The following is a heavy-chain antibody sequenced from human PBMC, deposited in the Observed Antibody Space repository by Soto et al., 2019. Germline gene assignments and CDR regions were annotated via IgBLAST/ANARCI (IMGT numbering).Heavy chain of an antibody. J-gene: IGHJ6*02. D-gene: IGHD3-3*01. CDR3: ALSWSGSTSGRVDV. V-gene: IGHV3-9*01. CDR1: GFTFDDHV. CDR2: ISWDGYSI. Sequence: EVQLVESGGGLVHPGRSLRLSCVASGFTFDDHVMHWVRQVPGKGLEWVGHISWDGYSIAYGGSVRGRFTISRDNAKKPPELQMSSLRPEDTALYYCALSWSGSTSGRVDVWGQGATVTLSS.